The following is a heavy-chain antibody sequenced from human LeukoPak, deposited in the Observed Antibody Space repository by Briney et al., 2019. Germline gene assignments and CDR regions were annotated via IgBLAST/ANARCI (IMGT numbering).Heavy chain of an antibody. CDR1: GFTFSSYS. CDR2: ISSSSSYI. J-gene: IGHJ4*02. Sequence: GGSLRLSCAAPGFTFSSYSMNWVRQAPGKGLEWVSSISSSSSYIYYADSVKGRFTISRDNAKNSLYLQMNSLRAEDTAVYYCARVGPSSGSFFDYWGQGTLVTVSS. V-gene: IGHV3-21*01. CDR3: ARVGPSSGSFFDY. D-gene: IGHD1-26*01.